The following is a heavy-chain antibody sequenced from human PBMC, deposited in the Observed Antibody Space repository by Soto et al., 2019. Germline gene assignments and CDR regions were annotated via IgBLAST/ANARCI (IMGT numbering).Heavy chain of an antibody. J-gene: IGHJ4*02. CDR2: ISYDGSNK. CDR3: ARDGSEYYYDSSGYRPRPFDY. CDR1: GFTFSSYA. V-gene: IGHV3-30-3*01. Sequence: RGGSLRLSXAASGFTFSSYAMHWVRQAPGKGLEWVAVISYDGSNKYYADSVKGRFTISRDNSKNTLYLQMNSLRAEDTAVYYCARDGSEYYYDSSGYRPRPFDYRGQGTLVTVSS. D-gene: IGHD3-22*01.